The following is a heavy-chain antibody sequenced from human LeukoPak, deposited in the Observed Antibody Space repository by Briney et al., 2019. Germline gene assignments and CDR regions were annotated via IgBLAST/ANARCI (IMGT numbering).Heavy chain of an antibody. V-gene: IGHV3-7*01. D-gene: IGHD1-26*01. J-gene: IGHJ5*02. Sequence: GGALRLSCAASGFTFSSDCMSWVRQRPGKGLEWAPNIRQDGSEKYYVDSVKGRFTISRDNAKNPLYLQMNRLRAEDTAVYYGPRDGAMTWELNPYNRFDPWGQGTLVPVSS. CDR2: IRQDGSEK. CDR3: PRDGAMTWELNPYNRFDP. CDR1: GFTFSSDC.